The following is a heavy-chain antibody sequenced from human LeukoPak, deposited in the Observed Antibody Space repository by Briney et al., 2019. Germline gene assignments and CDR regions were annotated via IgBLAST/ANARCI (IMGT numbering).Heavy chain of an antibody. CDR1: GYTFTRHY. V-gene: IGHV1-46*01. D-gene: IGHD4-11*01. J-gene: IGHJ4*02. CDR3: ARSHDYSNFYY. Sequence: GASVKVSCKASGYTFTRHYMHWVRQAPGQGLEWMGVINPRGTSTIYAEKFQGRIILTRDMSSTTDYMELSSLKSDDTAVYYCARSHDYSNFYYWGQGTLVTVPS. CDR2: INPRGTST.